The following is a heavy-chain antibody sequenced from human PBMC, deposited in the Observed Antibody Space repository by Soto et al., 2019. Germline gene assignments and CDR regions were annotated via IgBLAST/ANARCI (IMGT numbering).Heavy chain of an antibody. CDR2: INPSGGST. CDR1: GYTFTSYY. Sequence: ASVKVSCKASGYTFTSYYMHWVRQAPGQGLEWMGIINPSGGSTSYAQKFQGRVTMTRDTSTSTVYMELSSLRSEDTAVYYCARDYAYCSSTSCSDYYYGMDVWGQGTRVTVSS. V-gene: IGHV1-46*01. CDR3: ARDYAYCSSTSCSDYYYGMDV. D-gene: IGHD2-2*01. J-gene: IGHJ6*02.